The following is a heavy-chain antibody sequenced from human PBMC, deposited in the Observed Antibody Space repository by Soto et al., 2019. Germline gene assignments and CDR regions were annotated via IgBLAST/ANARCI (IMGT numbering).Heavy chain of an antibody. J-gene: IGHJ4*02. D-gene: IGHD3-16*01. CDR1: GDSVSNSGAA. V-gene: IGHV6-1*01. CDR3: ARMAYSTFGF. Sequence: SQTLSLTCAISGDSVSNSGAAWEWSRQSPTRGLEWLGRTFYRSKWYNEYTVSVKSRLTINADTSKNQFSLQLSSVTPEDTAVYYCARMAYSTFGFWGQGTLVTVSS. CDR2: TFYRSKWYN.